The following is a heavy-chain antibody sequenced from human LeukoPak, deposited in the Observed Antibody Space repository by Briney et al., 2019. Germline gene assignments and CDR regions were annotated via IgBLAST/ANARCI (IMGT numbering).Heavy chain of an antibody. Sequence: ASVKVSCKASGGTFISYAISWFRQAPGQGLEWMGGIIPIFGTANYAQKFQGRVTITADESTSTAYMELSSLRSEDTAVYYCASIAIKPYWGQGTLVTVSS. CDR2: IIPIFGTA. CDR3: ASIAIKPY. J-gene: IGHJ4*02. CDR1: GGTFISYA. V-gene: IGHV1-69*13. D-gene: IGHD3-16*02.